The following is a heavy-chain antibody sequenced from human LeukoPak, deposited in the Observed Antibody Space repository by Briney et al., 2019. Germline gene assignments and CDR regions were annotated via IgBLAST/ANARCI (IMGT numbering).Heavy chain of an antibody. Sequence: SQTLSLTCAISGDSVSSKNAAWNWIKQCPSRGLEGLGRTYYRSKWYNDYAVSVKGRITINADTSKNQFSLQLNSATPEDTAVYYCAREGVGVTMAHWGQGTLVTVSS. J-gene: IGHJ4*02. CDR2: TYYRSKWYN. V-gene: IGHV6-1*01. CDR3: AREGVGVTMAH. D-gene: IGHD1-26*01. CDR1: GDSVSSKNAA.